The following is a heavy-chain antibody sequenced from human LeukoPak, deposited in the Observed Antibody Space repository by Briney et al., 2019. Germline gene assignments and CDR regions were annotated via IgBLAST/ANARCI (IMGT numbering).Heavy chain of an antibody. CDR1: GDTFSSDSAA. V-gene: IGHV6-1*01. D-gene: IGHD3-22*01. CDR3: LSNYYDSSGYSYDAFDI. Sequence: SQTLSLTCAISGDTFSSDSAAWNWIRQSPSRGLEWLGRTYYRSKWYNDYAVSVKSRITIDPDTSKNQFSLQLNSVTPEDTAVYYCLSNYYDSSGYSYDAFDIWGQGTMVTVSS. CDR2: TYYRSKWYN. J-gene: IGHJ3*02.